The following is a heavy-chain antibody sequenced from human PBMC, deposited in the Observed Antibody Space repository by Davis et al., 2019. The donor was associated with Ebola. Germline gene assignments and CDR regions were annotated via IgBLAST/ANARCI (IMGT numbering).Heavy chain of an antibody. CDR3: ARGGPYSSSTRGVDY. D-gene: IGHD6-6*01. Sequence: ASVKVSCKTSGYRFTSYGISWVRQAPGQGLEWMGWISAYNGNTNYAQKLQGRVTMTTDTSTSTAYMELRSLRSDDTAVYYCARGGPYSSSTRGVDYWGQGTLVTVSS. V-gene: IGHV1-18*01. CDR1: GYRFTSYG. CDR2: ISAYNGNT. J-gene: IGHJ4*02.